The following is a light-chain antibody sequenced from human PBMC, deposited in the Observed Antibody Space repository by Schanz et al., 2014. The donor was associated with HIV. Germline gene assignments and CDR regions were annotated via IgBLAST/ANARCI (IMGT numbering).Light chain of an antibody. CDR1: SSNIGSNT. J-gene: IGLJ2*01. CDR2: SNN. Sequence: QSVLTQPPSASGTPGQRVTISCSGSSSNIGSNTVNWYQQLPGTAPKLLIYSNNQRPSGVPDRFSGSKSGTSATLAIIGLQTGDEADYFCGTWDSTLYAVVFGGGTKLTVL. CDR3: GTWDSTLYAVV. V-gene: IGLV1-44*01.